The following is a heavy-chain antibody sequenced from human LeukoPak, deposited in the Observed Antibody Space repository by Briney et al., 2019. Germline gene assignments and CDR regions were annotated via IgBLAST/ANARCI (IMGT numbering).Heavy chain of an antibody. J-gene: IGHJ6*04. CDR3: AELGITMIGGV. D-gene: IGHD3-10*02. Sequence: GGSLRPSCAASGFTFSTYGMHWVRQAPGKGLEWVAVISYDGSTTYYADSVKGRFTISRDNSKNTLYLQMNSLRAEDTAVYYCAELGITMIGGVWGKGTTVTISS. CDR2: ISYDGSTT. V-gene: IGHV3-30*18. CDR1: GFTFSTYG.